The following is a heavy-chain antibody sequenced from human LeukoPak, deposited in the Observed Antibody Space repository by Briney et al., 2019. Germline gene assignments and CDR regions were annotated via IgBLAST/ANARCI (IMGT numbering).Heavy chain of an antibody. V-gene: IGHV4-39*07. CDR3: ARTPYSSSWYSWFDP. CDR2: IYYSGST. J-gene: IGHJ5*02. Sequence: SETLSLTCTVSGGSISSSSYYWGWIRQPPGKGLEWIGSIYYSGSTYYNPSLKSRVTISVDTSKNQFSLKLSSVTAADTAVYYCARTPYSSSWYSWFDPWGQGTLVTVSS. CDR1: GGSISSSSYY. D-gene: IGHD6-13*01.